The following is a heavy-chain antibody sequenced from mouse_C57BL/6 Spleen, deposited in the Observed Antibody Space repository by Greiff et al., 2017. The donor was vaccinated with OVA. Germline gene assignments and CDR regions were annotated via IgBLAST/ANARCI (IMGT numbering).Heavy chain of an antibody. V-gene: IGHV1-53*01. Sequence: QVQLQQPGTELVTPGASVKLSCKASGYTFTSYWMHWVKQRPGQGLEWIGNINPSNGGTNYNEKFKSKATLTVDRSSSTAYMQLSSLTSEDSAVYYCARSGAQASGARDYWGQGTPVTVSA. CDR1: GYTFTSYW. CDR3: ARSGAQASGARDY. J-gene: IGHJ4*01. CDR2: INPSNGGT. D-gene: IGHD3-2*02.